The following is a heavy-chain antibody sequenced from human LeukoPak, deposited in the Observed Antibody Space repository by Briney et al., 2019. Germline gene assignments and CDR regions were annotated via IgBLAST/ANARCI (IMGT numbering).Heavy chain of an antibody. CDR2: IYPGDSDT. CDR3: ARHGSSSVAFFDY. V-gene: IGHV5-51*01. D-gene: IGHD6-25*01. J-gene: IGHJ4*02. CDR1: GYSFTSYW. Sequence: GESLKISCKGSGYSFTSYWVGWVRQMPGKGLEWMGIIYPGDSDTRYSPSFQGQVTISADKSISTAYLQWSSLKASDTAMYYCARHGSSSVAFFDYWGQGTLVTVSA.